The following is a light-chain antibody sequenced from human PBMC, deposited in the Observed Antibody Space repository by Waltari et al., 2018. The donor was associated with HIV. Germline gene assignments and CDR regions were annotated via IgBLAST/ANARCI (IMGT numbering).Light chain of an antibody. V-gene: IGLV1-40*01. CDR2: GNS. J-gene: IGLJ3*02. CDR1: SSNSGAPSD. CDR3: QSFDSSLGGWV. Sequence: QSVLTQPPSVSGAPGQRVTIPCTGSSSNSGAPSDVHWYQQFPGTAPTLLIYGNSNLPSGVPDRFSGSRSGTSSSLAISGLQAEDEAHYYCQSFDSSLGGWVFGGGTKLTVL.